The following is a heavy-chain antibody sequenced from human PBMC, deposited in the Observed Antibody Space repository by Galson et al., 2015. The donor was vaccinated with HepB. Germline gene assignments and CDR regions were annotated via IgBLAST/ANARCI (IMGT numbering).Heavy chain of an antibody. CDR1: GYTFTSYG. V-gene: IGHV1-18*04. CDR3: VRDLGDYNSLSFFDF. J-gene: IGHJ4*02. Sequence: SVKVSCKASGYTFTSYGFSWMRQAPGQGLEWMGWISAYNGNTNYAQRLQGRVIMTTNTSTNTAYMELRSLRSDDTALYYCVRDLGDYNSLSFFDFWGQGTLVTVSS. D-gene: IGHD1-1*01. CDR2: ISAYNGNT.